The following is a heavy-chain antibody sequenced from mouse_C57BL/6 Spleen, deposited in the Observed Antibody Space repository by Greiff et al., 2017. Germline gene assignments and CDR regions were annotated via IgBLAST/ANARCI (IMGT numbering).Heavy chain of an antibody. CDR2: IWRGGST. CDR3: AKPIYYGNYIYAMDY. D-gene: IGHD2-1*01. J-gene: IGHJ4*01. CDR1: GFSLTSYG. V-gene: IGHV2-5*01. Sequence: VQLVESGPGLVQPSQSLSITCTVSGFSLTSYGVHWVRQSPGKGLEWLGVIWRGGSTDYNAAFMSRLSITKDNSKSQVFFKMNSLQADDTAIYYCAKPIYYGNYIYAMDYWGQGTSVTVSS.